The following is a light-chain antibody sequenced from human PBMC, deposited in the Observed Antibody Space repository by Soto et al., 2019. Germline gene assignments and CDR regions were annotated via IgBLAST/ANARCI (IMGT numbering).Light chain of an antibody. V-gene: IGKV3-20*01. Sequence: EKVLTQSGGTLSLTKGERATLSCRVSQSVSSSYLAWYQQKPGQAPRLLIYGASSRATGIPDRFSGSGSGTDFTLTISRLEPEDFAVYYCQQYGSSSITFGQGTRLEIK. CDR1: QSVSSSY. CDR2: GAS. CDR3: QQYGSSSIT. J-gene: IGKJ5*01.